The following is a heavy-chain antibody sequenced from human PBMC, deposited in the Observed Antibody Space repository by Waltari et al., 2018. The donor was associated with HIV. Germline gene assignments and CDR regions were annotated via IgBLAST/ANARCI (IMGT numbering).Heavy chain of an antibody. CDR1: GFSFTSFW. J-gene: IGHJ4*02. CDR3: ASLGF. CDR2: INQAGTDS. V-gene: IGHV3-7*03. Sequence: EAKMVESGGGWVQSGGSLRLSCEASGFSFTSFWMNWVRQAPGKGLEWVANINQAGTDSHYVDSVKGRFTISRDNAKNSVYLQMESLRVEDTAVYYCASLGFWGQGTLVAVSS. D-gene: IGHD3-16*01.